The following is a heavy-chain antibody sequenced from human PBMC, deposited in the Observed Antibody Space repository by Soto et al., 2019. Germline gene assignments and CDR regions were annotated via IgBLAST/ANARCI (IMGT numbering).Heavy chain of an antibody. CDR3: AREWLQNWFDP. V-gene: IGHV3-30-3*01. Sequence: QVQLVESGGGVVQPGRSLRLSCAASGFTFSSYAMHWVRQAPGKGLEWVAVISYDGSNKYYADSVKGRFTISRDNSKNTLYLQMNSLRAEDTSVYYCAREWLQNWFDPWGQRTLVTVSS. J-gene: IGHJ5*02. D-gene: IGHD5-12*01. CDR2: ISYDGSNK. CDR1: GFTFSSYA.